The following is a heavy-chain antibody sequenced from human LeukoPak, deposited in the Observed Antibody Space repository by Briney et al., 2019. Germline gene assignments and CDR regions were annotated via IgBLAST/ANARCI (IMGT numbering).Heavy chain of an antibody. Sequence: ASVKVSCKASGYTFTSYGISWVRQAPGQGLEWMGWISAYNGNTNFAQKLQGRITMTTDTSTSTAYMELRSLRSDDTAVYYCARDPSIAARPALRPLDYWGQGTLVTVSS. J-gene: IGHJ4*02. V-gene: IGHV1-18*01. CDR2: ISAYNGNT. CDR3: ARDPSIAARPALRPLDY. CDR1: GYTFTSYG. D-gene: IGHD6-6*01.